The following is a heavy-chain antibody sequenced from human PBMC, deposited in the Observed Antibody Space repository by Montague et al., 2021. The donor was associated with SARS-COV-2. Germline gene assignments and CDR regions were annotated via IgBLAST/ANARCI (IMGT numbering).Heavy chain of an antibody. J-gene: IGHJ5*02. Sequence: TLSLTCIVSGDSMTSGRSFWSWIRQPAGKELEWIGRIYTSGSTNYNPSLRSRVAISIDTAHNQVSLNLTSVTAADTAVYYCAKDRSTGGWFDPWGQGTLVTVSS. CDR1: GDSMTSGRSF. D-gene: IGHD1-14*01. CDR2: IYTSGST. V-gene: IGHV4-61*02. CDR3: AKDRSTGGWFDP.